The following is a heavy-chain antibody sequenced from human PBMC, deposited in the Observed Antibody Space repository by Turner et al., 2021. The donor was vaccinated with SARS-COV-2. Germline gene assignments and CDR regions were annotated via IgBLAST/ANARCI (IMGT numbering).Heavy chain of an antibody. CDR3: AKGHSGYDLFFDY. Sequence: EVQLLESGGGLVQPGGSLRLSFAASVFTFSSYAMSCVRQDPGKGLEWVSAISGSGGITYYADSVKGRFTISRDNSKNTLYLQMNSLRAEDTAVYYCAKGHSGYDLFFDYWGQGTLVTVSS. J-gene: IGHJ4*02. CDR1: VFTFSSYA. CDR2: ISGSGGIT. D-gene: IGHD5-12*01. V-gene: IGHV3-23*01.